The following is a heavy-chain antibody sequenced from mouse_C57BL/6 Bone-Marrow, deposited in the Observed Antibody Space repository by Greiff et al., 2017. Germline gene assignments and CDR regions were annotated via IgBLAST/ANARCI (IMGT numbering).Heavy chain of an antibody. CDR2: IWIGGST. CDR3: ARRTTTMVTPYYAMDY. CDR1: GFSLTSYG. V-gene: IGHV2-2*01. Sequence: VQLQQSGPGLVQPSQSLSITCTASGFSLTSYGVHWVRQSPGKGLEWLGVIWIGGSTDYNAAFISRLSISKDNSKSQVFFKMNSLQADDTAIYYYARRTTTMVTPYYAMDYWGQGTSVTVSS. J-gene: IGHJ4*01. D-gene: IGHD2-2*01.